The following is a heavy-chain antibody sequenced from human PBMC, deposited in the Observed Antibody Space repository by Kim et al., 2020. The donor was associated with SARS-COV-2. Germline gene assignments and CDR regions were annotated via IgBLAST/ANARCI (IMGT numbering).Heavy chain of an antibody. D-gene: IGHD3-10*01. CDR3: ARTYYYDSRSPNWFDP. V-gene: IGHV1-8*01. CDR2: MNPNNGNT. Sequence: ASVKVSCKASAYTFTSFDIAWLRQATGQGLEWMGWMNPNNGNTGYAQNFQGRITMTRDTSISTAYMELSGLRSDDTAVYYCARTYYYDSRSPNWFDPWGQGTLVTVSS. J-gene: IGHJ5*02. CDR1: AYTFTSFD.